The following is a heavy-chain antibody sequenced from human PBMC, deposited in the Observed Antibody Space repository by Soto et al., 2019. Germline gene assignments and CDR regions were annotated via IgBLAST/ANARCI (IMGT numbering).Heavy chain of an antibody. J-gene: IGHJ6*02. CDR3: ARDYVMDV. V-gene: IGHV3-21*01. CDR2: ISTTSTYI. Sequence: GGSLRLSCAASGFTFSGDSMNWVRQAPGKGLEWVSSISTTSTYIYYADSVKGRFTISRDNAKNSLHLQMNSLRAEDTAVYYCARDYVMDVWGQGTTGTVSS. CDR1: GFTFSGDS. D-gene: IGHD3-10*02.